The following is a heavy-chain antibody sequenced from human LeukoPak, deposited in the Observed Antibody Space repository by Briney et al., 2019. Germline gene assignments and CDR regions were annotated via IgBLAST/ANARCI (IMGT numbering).Heavy chain of an antibody. Sequence: ASVKVSCKASGYTFTSYYMHWVRQAPGQGLEWMGWINPNSGGTNYAQKFQGRVTMTRDTSISTAYMELSRLTSDDTAVYYCARDQWGTVIIGTLPFDYWGQGTLVTVSS. J-gene: IGHJ4*02. CDR1: GYTFTSYY. CDR3: ARDQWGTVIIGTLPFDY. D-gene: IGHD1-20*01. V-gene: IGHV1-2*02. CDR2: INPNSGGT.